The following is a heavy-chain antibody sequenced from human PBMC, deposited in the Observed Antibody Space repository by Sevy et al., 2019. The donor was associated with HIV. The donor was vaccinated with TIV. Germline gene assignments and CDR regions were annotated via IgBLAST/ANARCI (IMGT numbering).Heavy chain of an antibody. V-gene: IGHV3-53*01. CDR1: GFTVSSNY. CDR2: LYSAGST. J-gene: IGHJ4*02. D-gene: IGHD6-19*01. Sequence: GGSLRLSCAASGFTVSSNYMSWVRQAPGKGLEWVSVLYSAGSTYYADSVKGRFTISRDKSRNTLYLGMNSLRAEDTAVYYCATDPGYSSGWSFSFDYWGQGTLVTVSS. CDR3: ATDPGYSSGWSFSFDY.